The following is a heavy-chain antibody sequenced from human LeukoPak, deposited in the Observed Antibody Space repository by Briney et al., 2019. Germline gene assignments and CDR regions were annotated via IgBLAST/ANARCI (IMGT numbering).Heavy chain of an antibody. J-gene: IGHJ4*02. CDR2: ISSSSSSYSYT. V-gene: IGHV3-21*01. D-gene: IGHD3-16*01. Sequence: GGSLRLSCAASRFTVSTNYMSWVRQAPGKGLEWVSSISSSSSSYSYTYYADSVQGRFTISRDNAKNALLLQMNSLRAEDTAVFYCARDTWGHEYWGQGTLVTVSS. CDR1: RFTVSTNY. CDR3: ARDTWGHEY.